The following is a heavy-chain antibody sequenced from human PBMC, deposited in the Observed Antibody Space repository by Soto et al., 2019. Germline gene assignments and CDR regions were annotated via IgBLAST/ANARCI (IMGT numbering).Heavy chain of an antibody. D-gene: IGHD1-7*01. J-gene: IGHJ4*02. V-gene: IGHV4-4*02. CDR1: GGSFTSNSW. Sequence: TSETLSLTCAVSGGSFTSNSWWTWVRQPPGQGLEWIGEIYRTGSANYSPSLKSRVTISLDKSENQFSLKVTSLTAADTAVYYCASRDPGTSVDYWGQGTLVTVSS. CDR2: IYRTGSA. CDR3: ASRDPGTSVDY.